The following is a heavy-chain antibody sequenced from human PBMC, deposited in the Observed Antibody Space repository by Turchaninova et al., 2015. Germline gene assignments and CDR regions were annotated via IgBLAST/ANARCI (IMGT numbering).Heavy chain of an antibody. CDR1: GFTVRTSS. Sequence: EVLLVETGGGLIQPGGSVILSCAVSGFTVRTSSMSGFGQPPGQGRGGVAIIYVVGKTHYADPVNGRCTVSGDTPTKTLYLQMISLRADDTAVYYCARASYGDYGCYYFDYWGQGILVTVSS. CDR2: IYVVGKT. D-gene: IGHD4-17*01. V-gene: IGHV3-53*02. CDR3: ARASYGDYGCYYFDY. J-gene: IGHJ4*02.